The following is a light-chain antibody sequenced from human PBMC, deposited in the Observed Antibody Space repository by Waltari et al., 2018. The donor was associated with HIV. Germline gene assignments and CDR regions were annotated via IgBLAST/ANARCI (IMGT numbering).Light chain of an antibody. CDR3: GTWDSSLSAWV. CDR1: SSNIGKNY. Sequence: QSVLTQPPSVSAAPGQKVTISCSGSSSNIGKNYVCWYQQLPGTAPKLLIYDNNKRPSGIPDRFAGSKSGTAATLGINGLQTGDEADYYCGTWDSSLSAWVFGGGTKLTVL. J-gene: IGLJ3*02. CDR2: DNN. V-gene: IGLV1-51*01.